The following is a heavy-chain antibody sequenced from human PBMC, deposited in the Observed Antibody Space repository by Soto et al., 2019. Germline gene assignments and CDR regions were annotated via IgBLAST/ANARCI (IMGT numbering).Heavy chain of an antibody. CDR2: INAGNGNT. Sequence: GASVKVSCKASGYTFTSYAMHWVRQAPGQRLEWMGWINAGNGNTKYSQKFQGRVTITRDTSASTAYMELNSLRAEDTAVYYCAGVLRYFDWFDPWGQGTLVTVSS. D-gene: IGHD3-9*01. CDR1: GYTFTSYA. CDR3: AGVLRYFDWFDP. V-gene: IGHV1-3*01. J-gene: IGHJ5*02.